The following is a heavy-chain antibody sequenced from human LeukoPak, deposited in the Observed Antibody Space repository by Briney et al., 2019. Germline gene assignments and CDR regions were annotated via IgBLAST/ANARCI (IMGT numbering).Heavy chain of an antibody. CDR2: LSSSGST. J-gene: IGHJ5*02. D-gene: IGHD2-21*02. Sequence: SETLSLTCTVSGGSINKATYYWGWIRQPPGKGLEWIGSLSSSGSTYYSPSLKGRVTSSLDTSENQFSLKLSSFPPADRPVYYCARNYVRDSSFVAFFEHWGQGMLVTVSS. V-gene: IGHV4-39*07. CDR3: ARNYVRDSSFVAFFEH. CDR1: GGSINKATYY.